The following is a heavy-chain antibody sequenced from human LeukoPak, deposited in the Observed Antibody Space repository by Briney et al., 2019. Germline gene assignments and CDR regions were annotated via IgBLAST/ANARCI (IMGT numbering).Heavy chain of an antibody. CDR2: VNNDGSDR. CDR1: EFTFSSYW. D-gene: IGHD3-3*01. Sequence: GGSLRPSCAASEFTFSSYWMHWVRQAPGKGLVWVSRVNNDGSDRIYADSVKGRFTISRDNAKNTVYLQMSSLRAEDTAVYYCARGGFSHGFDIWGQGAMVTVSS. CDR3: ARGGFSHGFDI. V-gene: IGHV3-74*01. J-gene: IGHJ3*02.